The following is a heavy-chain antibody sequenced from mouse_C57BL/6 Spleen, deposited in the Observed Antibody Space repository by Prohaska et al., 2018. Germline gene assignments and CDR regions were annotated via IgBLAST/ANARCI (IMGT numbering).Heavy chain of an antibody. CDR1: GFTFINYW. V-gene: IGHV6-3*01. J-gene: IGHJ2*01. CDR2: IRLKSDNYAR. Sequence: EVKLDESGGGWVKPGGSMKLSCVASGFTFINYWLNLVRQSPQKGIEWVAQIRLKSDNYARHDAESVKRRFTISREDSRSSFYLRMISLRAEDTGIYCCTGAGSSVEDWGQGTTLTVSS. CDR3: TGAGSSVED. D-gene: IGHD1-1*01.